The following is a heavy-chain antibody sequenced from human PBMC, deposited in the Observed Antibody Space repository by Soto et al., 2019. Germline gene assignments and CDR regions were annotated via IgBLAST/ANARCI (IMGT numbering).Heavy chain of an antibody. CDR2: INAAKGNT. J-gene: IGHJ4*02. CDR1: GYTFTRYT. CDR3: ARDTYYGSGSYNYFDY. D-gene: IGHD3-10*01. Sequence: GASVKVSCKTSGYTFTRYTIHWVRQGPGQRLEWMGWINAAKGNTKYSEEFQDRVTITRDTSATTAYMELKSLRSEDTAVYFCARDTYYGSGSYNYFDYWGQGTLVTVSS. V-gene: IGHV1-3*01.